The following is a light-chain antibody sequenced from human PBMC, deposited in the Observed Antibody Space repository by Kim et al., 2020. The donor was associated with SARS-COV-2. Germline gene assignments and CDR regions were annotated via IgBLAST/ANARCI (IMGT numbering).Light chain of an antibody. CDR3: QVWDSSSDQYV. CDR1: SLGSES. J-gene: IGLJ1*01. Sequence: PVTTARITCCGNSLGSESVHWYQQMPGQAPVVVIHHDTDRPSGIPERFSGSKSGNTATLIISRVEAGDEADYYCQVWDSSSDQYVFGAGTKVTVL. CDR2: HDT. V-gene: IGLV3-21*04.